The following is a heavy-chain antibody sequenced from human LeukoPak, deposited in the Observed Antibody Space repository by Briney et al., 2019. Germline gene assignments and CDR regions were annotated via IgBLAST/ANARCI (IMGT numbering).Heavy chain of an antibody. CDR3: ARTNPGYNFDY. CDR2: IWHDGSNK. Sequence: GGSLRLSCAASGFTFSNYGMHWVRQAPGKGLEWVAVIWHDGSNKYYADPVKGRFTISRDNSKNTLYLQMNSLRAEDTAVYYCARTNPGYNFDYWGQGTLVTVSS. CDR1: GFTFSNYG. V-gene: IGHV3-33*01. J-gene: IGHJ4*02. D-gene: IGHD5-18*01.